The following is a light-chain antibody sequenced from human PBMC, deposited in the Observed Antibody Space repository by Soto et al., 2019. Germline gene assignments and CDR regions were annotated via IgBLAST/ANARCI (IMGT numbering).Light chain of an antibody. Sequence: QSALTQPASVSVSPGQSITISCTGTSSDVDGYNYVSWYQYHPGRAPKLMIYDVNNRPSGVSNRFSGSKSGNTASLTISGLQAEDEADYYCSSYTIRRNTGIFGGGTKLTVL. CDR1: SSDVDGYNY. J-gene: IGLJ2*01. CDR2: DVN. V-gene: IGLV2-14*01. CDR3: SSYTIRRNTGI.